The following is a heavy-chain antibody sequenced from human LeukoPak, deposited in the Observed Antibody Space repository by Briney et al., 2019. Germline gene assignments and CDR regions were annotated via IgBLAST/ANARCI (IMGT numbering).Heavy chain of an antibody. CDR3: ARIAAAGPFDY. CDR2: LRGDGGT. D-gene: IGHD6-13*01. J-gene: IGHJ4*02. Sequence: GGSLRLSCAASGFIFSSYAMSWVRQTPARGLEWVSSLRGDGGTFYADSVKGRFTISRDNSKNTLYLQMNSLRAEDTAVYYCARIAAAGPFDYWGQGTLVTVSS. V-gene: IGHV3-23*01. CDR1: GFIFSSYA.